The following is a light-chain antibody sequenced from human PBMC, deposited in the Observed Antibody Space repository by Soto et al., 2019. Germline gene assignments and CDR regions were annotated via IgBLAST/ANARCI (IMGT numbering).Light chain of an antibody. J-gene: IGKJ1*01. Sequence: GDIVTITCRASQSISSWLAWYQQKPGKAPKLLIYDASSLESGVPSRFSGSGSGTEFTLTISSLQPDDFATYYCQQYNSYRTFGQGTKVDI. V-gene: IGKV1-5*01. CDR1: QSISSW. CDR2: DAS. CDR3: QQYNSYRT.